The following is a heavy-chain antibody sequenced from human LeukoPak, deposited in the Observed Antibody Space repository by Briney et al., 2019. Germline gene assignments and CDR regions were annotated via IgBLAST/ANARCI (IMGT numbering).Heavy chain of an antibody. CDR1: GYTFTSYA. V-gene: IGHV1-2*02. D-gene: IGHD2-15*01. CDR3: ARVGILVVFNWFDP. CDR2: INPNSGGT. Sequence: GASVKVSCKASGYTFTSYAMHWVRQAPGQGLEWMGWINPNSGGTNYAQKFQGRVTMTRDTSISTAYMELSRLRSDDTAVYYCARVGILVVFNWFDPWGQGTLVTVSS. J-gene: IGHJ5*02.